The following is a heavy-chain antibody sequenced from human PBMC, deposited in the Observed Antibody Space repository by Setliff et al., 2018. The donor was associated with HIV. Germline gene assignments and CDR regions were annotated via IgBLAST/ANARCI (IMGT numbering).Heavy chain of an antibody. V-gene: IGHV3-48*01. D-gene: IGHD2-15*01. Sequence: GGSLRLSCAASGFTFSTSSMNWVRQAPGKGLEWVSYISSTSSTIYYADSVKGRFTISRDNAKNSLYLQMNSLRAEDTAVYYCARLGYCTGGSCYYYYMDAWGKGTTVTVS. J-gene: IGHJ6*03. CDR3: ARLGYCTGGSCYYYYMDA. CDR2: ISSTSSTI. CDR1: GFTFSTSS.